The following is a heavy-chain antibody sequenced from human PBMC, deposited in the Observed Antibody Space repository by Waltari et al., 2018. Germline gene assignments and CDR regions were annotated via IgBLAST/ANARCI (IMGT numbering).Heavy chain of an antibody. CDR2: VRRNSDNV. Sequence: EVQLVESGGGLVQPGRSLRLSCAASGFTFDNYAMHWVRKAPGKGLECVSGVRRNSDNVGYADSVKGRFTISRDNAKNSLYLQMNSLRAEDTALYFCAKDRRSGYYFGYFDYWGQGTLVTVSS. CDR3: AKDRRSGYYFGYFDY. V-gene: IGHV3-9*01. CDR1: GFTFDNYA. J-gene: IGHJ4*02. D-gene: IGHD3-22*01.